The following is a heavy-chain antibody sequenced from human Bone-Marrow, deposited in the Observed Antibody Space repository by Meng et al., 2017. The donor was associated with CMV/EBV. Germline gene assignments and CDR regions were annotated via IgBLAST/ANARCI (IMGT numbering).Heavy chain of an antibody. CDR3: ARDPSSYGDYSDNWFDP. Sequence: SVKVFCKASGGTFSSYAISWVRQAPGQGREWMGGIIPIFGIANYAQKFQGRVTITADKSTSIAYMELSSPRSEDTAVYYRARDPSSYGDYSDNWFDPWGQGTLVTVSS. CDR1: GGTFSSYA. CDR2: IIPIFGIA. J-gene: IGHJ5*02. V-gene: IGHV1-69*10. D-gene: IGHD4-17*01.